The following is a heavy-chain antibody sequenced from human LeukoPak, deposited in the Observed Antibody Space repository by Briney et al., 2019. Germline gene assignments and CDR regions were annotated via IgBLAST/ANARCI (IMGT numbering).Heavy chain of an antibody. V-gene: IGHV3-7*01. J-gene: IGHJ4*02. Sequence: GGSLGLSCAASGFTFSSYWMGWVRQAPGKRLEWVANMNIDGSEKYYADSAKGRFTISRDNAKNSLYLQMNSLRDEDTAVYYCARDRSSSGYYPFDYWGQGTLVTVSS. CDR2: MNIDGSEK. CDR3: ARDRSSSGYYPFDY. D-gene: IGHD3-22*01. CDR1: GFTFSSYW.